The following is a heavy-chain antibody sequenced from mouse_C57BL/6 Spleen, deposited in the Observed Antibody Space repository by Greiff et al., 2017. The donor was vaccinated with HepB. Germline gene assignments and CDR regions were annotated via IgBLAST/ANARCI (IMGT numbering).Heavy chain of an antibody. V-gene: IGHV3-6*01. Sequence: DVKLQESGPGLVKPSQSLSLTCSVTGYSITSGYYWNWIRQFPGNKLEWMGYISYDGSNNYNPSLKNRNSITRDTSKHQFFLKLKSVTTEDTATYYCAREYYGNSYNYAKGYWGQGASVTVAS. CDR1: GYSITSGYY. CDR2: ISYDGSN. J-gene: IGHJ4*01. CDR3: AREYYGNSYNYAKGY. D-gene: IGHD1-1*01.